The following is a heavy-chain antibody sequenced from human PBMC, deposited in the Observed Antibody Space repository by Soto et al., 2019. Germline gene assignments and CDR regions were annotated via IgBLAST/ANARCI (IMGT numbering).Heavy chain of an antibody. D-gene: IGHD2-15*01. Sequence: EVQLSESGGRWVKPGGSWEPPLAALGFPLGIFALTGVPQPQGKGLRGVPGFSRSGGGTYYADSVKGRFTISRDNSKDILFLQMDSLRAEDTAIYYCARVNWGYCSGDSCPLGSEYFQYWGQGTLVTVSS. CDR3: ARVNWGYCSGDSCPLGSEYFQY. J-gene: IGHJ1*01. CDR1: GFPLGIFA. CDR2: FSRSGGGT. V-gene: IGHV3-23*01.